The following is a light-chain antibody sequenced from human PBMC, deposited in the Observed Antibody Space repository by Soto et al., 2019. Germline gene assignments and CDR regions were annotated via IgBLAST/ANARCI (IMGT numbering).Light chain of an antibody. Sequence: DIQMTQSPSSLSAFVGDRVTITCRTSQPISDYLNWYQQKPGNAPSLLIYTASTLQTGVPARFSGSGSGTHFTLSISSVHPEDFATYDCQQSYNTPRTFGQGTKVDI. CDR2: TAS. J-gene: IGKJ1*01. CDR3: QQSYNTPRT. CDR1: QPISDY. V-gene: IGKV1-39*01.